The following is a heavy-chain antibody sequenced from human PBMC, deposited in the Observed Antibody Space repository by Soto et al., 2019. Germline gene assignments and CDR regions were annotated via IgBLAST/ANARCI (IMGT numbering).Heavy chain of an antibody. CDR3: ARTLYCSSTSCYPGYDYYYMDV. CDR1: GGSISSYY. CDR2: IYYSGST. V-gene: IGHV4-59*08. J-gene: IGHJ6*03. D-gene: IGHD2-2*01. Sequence: SETLSLTCTVSGGSISSYYWSWIRQPPGKGLEWIGYIYYSGSTNYNPSLKSRVTISVDTSKNQFSLKLSSVTAADTAVYYCARTLYCSSTSCYPGYDYYYMDVWGKGTTVTVSS.